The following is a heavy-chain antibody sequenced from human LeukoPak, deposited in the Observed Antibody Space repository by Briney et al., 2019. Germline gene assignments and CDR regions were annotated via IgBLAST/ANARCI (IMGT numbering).Heavy chain of an antibody. CDR2: IIPILGIA. CDR1: GGTFSSYA. J-gene: IGHJ3*02. Sequence: SVKVSCKASGGTFSSYAISWVRQAPGQGLEWMGRIIPILGIANYAQKFQGRVTVTADKSTSTAYMELSSLRSEDTAVYYCASAPRSTVTTYAFDIWGQGTMVTVSS. D-gene: IGHD4-17*01. CDR3: ASAPRSTVTTYAFDI. V-gene: IGHV1-69*04.